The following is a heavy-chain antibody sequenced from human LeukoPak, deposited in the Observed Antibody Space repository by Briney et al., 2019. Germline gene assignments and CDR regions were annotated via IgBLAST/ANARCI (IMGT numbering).Heavy chain of an antibody. V-gene: IGHV1-2*02. CDR1: GYTFTGYY. D-gene: IGHD3-10*01. CDR2: INPNTGDT. J-gene: IGHJ4*02. CDR3: ACPQRGSGGYYTDF. Sequence: GASVKVSCKASGYTFTGYYMYWVRQAPGQGLECMGWINPNTGDTTYAQNFQGRVTMTRDTSITTAYMELSRLRSDDTAFYYCACPQRGSGGYYTDFWGQGTLITVSS.